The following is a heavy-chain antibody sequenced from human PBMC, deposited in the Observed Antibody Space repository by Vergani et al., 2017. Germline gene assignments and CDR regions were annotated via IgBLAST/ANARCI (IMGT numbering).Heavy chain of an antibody. V-gene: IGHV3-23*01. CDR2: ISGSGGST. Sequence: EVQLLESGGGLVQPGGSLRLSCAASGFTFSSYAMSWVRQAPGKGLEWVSAISGSGGSTYYADSVKGRFTISRDNSKNTLYLQMNSLSAEDTAVYYCAKGAQYYDFWSGYPPTIGGTGWFEPGGQGTLVTVSS. D-gene: IGHD3-3*01. CDR3: AKGAQYYDFWSGYPPTIGGTGWFEP. J-gene: IGHJ5*02. CDR1: GFTFSSYA.